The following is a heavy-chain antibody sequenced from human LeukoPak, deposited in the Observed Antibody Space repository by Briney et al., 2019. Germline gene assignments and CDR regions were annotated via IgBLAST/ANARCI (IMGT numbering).Heavy chain of an antibody. Sequence: PGGSLRLSCAASGFTFDDYAMHWVRQAPGKGLEWVSLISWDGGSTYYADSVKGRFTISRDNSKNPLYLQMNSLRAEDTALYYCAKGGDYDSSGYYHFQHWGQGTLVTVSS. J-gene: IGHJ1*01. CDR3: AKGGDYDSSGYYHFQH. V-gene: IGHV3-43D*04. D-gene: IGHD3-22*01. CDR2: ISWDGGST. CDR1: GFTFDDYA.